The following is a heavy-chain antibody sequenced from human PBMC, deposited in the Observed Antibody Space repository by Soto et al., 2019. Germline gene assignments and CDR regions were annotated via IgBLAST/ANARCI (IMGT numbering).Heavy chain of an antibody. D-gene: IGHD2-15*01. J-gene: IGHJ3*02. CDR3: AKSLLLTDAFDI. CDR1: GFTFSSSA. V-gene: IGHV3-23*01. CDR2: ISTRGGST. Sequence: GGSLRLSCAASGFTFSSSAMSWVRQAPGKGLEWVSAISTRGGSTYYADSVKGRFTISRDNSKNTLYLQMNSLRAEDTAVYYCAKSLLLTDAFDIWGQGTMVTVSS.